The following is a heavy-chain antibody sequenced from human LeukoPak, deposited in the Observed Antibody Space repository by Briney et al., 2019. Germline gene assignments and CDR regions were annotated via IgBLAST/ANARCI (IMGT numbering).Heavy chain of an antibody. CDR3: TRTINSWFDP. CDR2: IRPTDGRT. Sequence: ASVKVSCKPSGYTFINHYIHWVRQAPGQGLEWMGVIRPTDGRTSYAQNFQGRLSMTSDTSTSTACMELSSLRSEDTAMYYCTRTINSWFDPWGQGTPVSVSS. CDR1: GYTFINHY. D-gene: IGHD3-9*01. V-gene: IGHV1-46*01. J-gene: IGHJ5*02.